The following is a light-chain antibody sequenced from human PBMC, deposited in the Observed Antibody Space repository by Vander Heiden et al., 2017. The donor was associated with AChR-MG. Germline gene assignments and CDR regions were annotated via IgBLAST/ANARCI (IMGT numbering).Light chain of an antibody. CDR3: CSFAGSYTWV. J-gene: IGLJ3*02. Sequence: QSALTQPRSVSGSPGESVTISCTGTRSDVGGYNYVSWYQQHPGKAPKLIIYDVTQRPSGVPGRFSGSKSGNTASLTISGLQIEDEADYFCCSFAGSYTWVFGGGTKLTVV. CDR2: DVT. CDR1: RSDVGGYNY. V-gene: IGLV2-11*01.